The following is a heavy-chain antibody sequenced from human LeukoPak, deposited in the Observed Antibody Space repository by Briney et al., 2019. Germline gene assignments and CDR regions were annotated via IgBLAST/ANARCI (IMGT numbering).Heavy chain of an antibody. Sequence: KTSETLSLTCTVSGGSISSYYWSWIRQPPGKGLEWIGYIHYSGGITYYNPSLKSRVTISVDTSKNQFSLSLSSVTAADTAVYYCARITCVVEGYGMDVWGQGTTVTVSS. J-gene: IGHJ6*02. CDR1: GGSISSYY. D-gene: IGHD2-21*01. CDR2: IHYSGGIT. CDR3: ARITCVVEGYGMDV. V-gene: IGHV4-59*08.